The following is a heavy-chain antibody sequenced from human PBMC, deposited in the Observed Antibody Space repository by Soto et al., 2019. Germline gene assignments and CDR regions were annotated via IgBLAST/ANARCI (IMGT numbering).Heavy chain of an antibody. CDR1: NASISSRKW. J-gene: IGHJ3*02. CDR3: ASKCGELLAAACDI. Sequence: QVQLQESGPGLVKPSGTLSLTCTVSNASISSRKWWTWVRQTPGKGLEWIGDIYDSGSINHHPSLKSRVTMSVDKSNNQFSLKMTAVTAADTAVSYGASKCGELLAAACDIWGQGTVVTVSS. V-gene: IGHV4-4*02. D-gene: IGHD3-10*01. CDR2: IYDSGSI.